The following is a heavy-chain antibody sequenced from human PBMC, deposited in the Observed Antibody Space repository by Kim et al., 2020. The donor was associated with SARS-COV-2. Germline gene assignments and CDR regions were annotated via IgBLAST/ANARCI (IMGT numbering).Heavy chain of an antibody. CDR1: GYTFTSYG. V-gene: IGHV1-18*04. CDR2: ISAYNGNT. J-gene: IGHJ6*02. CDR3: ARSYSSSWFLRGDYYGMDV. D-gene: IGHD6-13*01. Sequence: ASVKVSCKASGYTFTSYGISWVRQAPGQGLEWMGWISAYNGNTNYAQKLQGRVTMTTDTSTSTAYMELRSLRSDDTAVYYCARSYSSSWFLRGDYYGMDVWGQGTTVTVSS.